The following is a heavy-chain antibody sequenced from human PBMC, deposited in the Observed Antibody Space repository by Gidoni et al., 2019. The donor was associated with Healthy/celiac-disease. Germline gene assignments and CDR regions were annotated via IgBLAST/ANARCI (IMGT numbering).Heavy chain of an antibody. Sequence: QVQLQESGPGLVKPSQTLSLTCNVPGGSISRGDYYWGWIRQPPGKGLEWIGYIYYSGSTYYNPSLKSRVTISVDTSKNQFSLKLSSVTAADTAVYYCARVTYSVKYRYYDFWSGLHYFDYWGQGTLVTVSS. D-gene: IGHD3-3*01. CDR1: GGSISRGDYY. J-gene: IGHJ4*02. CDR2: IYYSGST. V-gene: IGHV4-30-4*01. CDR3: ARVTYSVKYRYYDFWSGLHYFDY.